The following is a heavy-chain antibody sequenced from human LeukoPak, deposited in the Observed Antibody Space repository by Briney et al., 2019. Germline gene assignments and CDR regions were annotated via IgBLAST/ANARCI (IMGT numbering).Heavy chain of an antibody. CDR1: GFTFSSYA. D-gene: IGHD3-3*01. CDR2: ISGSGGST. J-gene: IGHJ3*02. V-gene: IGHV3-23*01. CDR3: AKDLRAGILGFAFDI. Sequence: GGSLRLSRAASGFTFSSYAMSWVRQAPGKGLEWVSAISGSGGSTYYADSVKGRFTISRDNSKNTLYLQMNSLRAEDTAVYYCAKDLRAGILGFAFDIWGQGTMVTVSS.